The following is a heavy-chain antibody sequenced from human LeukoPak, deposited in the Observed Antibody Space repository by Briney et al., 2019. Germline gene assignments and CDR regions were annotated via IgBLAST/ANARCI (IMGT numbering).Heavy chain of an antibody. CDR2: ISSSDSTI. V-gene: IGHV3-48*03. D-gene: IGHD6-13*01. Sequence: SGGSLRLSCAASGFTFSSYEMNWVRQAPGQGLEWVSYISSSDSTIYYADFVKGRFTISRDNAKNSLYLQMNSLTAEDTAIYYCARDSGISWYYFDYWGQGTLVTVSS. CDR3: ARDSGISWYYFDY. J-gene: IGHJ4*02. CDR1: GFTFSSYE.